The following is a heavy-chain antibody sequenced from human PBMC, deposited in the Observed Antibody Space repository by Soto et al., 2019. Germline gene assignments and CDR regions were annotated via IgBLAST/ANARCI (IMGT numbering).Heavy chain of an antibody. Sequence: ASVKVSCKVSGYPLSEFSMLWVRQAPGKGLEWMGGFEPEDGESICAQKFQGRVSMTEDTSTDTAYMELTNLRTEGTAVYYCATDFSLSDVSYWGQGTLVTVSS. CDR3: ATDFSLSDVSY. CDR2: FEPEDGES. D-gene: IGHD3-16*02. V-gene: IGHV1-24*01. J-gene: IGHJ4*02. CDR1: GYPLSEFS.